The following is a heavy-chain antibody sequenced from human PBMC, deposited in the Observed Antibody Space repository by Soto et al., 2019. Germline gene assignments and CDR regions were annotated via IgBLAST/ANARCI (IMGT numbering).Heavy chain of an antibody. J-gene: IGHJ6*02. CDR2: IHHTGSS. Sequence: SETLSLTCGVSDGFMNQYAWWFSWVRQPPGKGLEWIGEIHHTGSSNYNPPFKSRVIMSVDTSKTQFSLNLNSVTAADTAIYYCAAGTDYRWGFWGQGTTVTVSS. D-gene: IGHD4-4*01. V-gene: IGHV4-4*02. CDR1: DGFMNQYAW. CDR3: AAGTDYRWGF.